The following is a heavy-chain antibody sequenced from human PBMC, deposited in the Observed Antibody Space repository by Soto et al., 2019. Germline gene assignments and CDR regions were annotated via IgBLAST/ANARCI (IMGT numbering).Heavy chain of an antibody. Sequence: EVQLVDSGGGLVQPGGSLRLSCAASGFNFSNYVMSWVRQAPGKGLEWVSSISDPGGTSYYADSVKGRFTISRDNSKNTLYLQMNCLGAEDTAIYYCAKRPRALLTFDYWGQGTLVTVSS. V-gene: IGHV3-23*04. D-gene: IGHD1-26*01. CDR3: AKRPRALLTFDY. J-gene: IGHJ4*02. CDR2: ISDPGGTS. CDR1: GFNFSNYV.